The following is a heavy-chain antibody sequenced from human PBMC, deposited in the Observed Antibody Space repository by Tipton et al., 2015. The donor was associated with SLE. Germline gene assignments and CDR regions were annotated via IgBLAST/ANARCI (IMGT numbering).Heavy chain of an antibody. Sequence: TLSLTCAVYGDSFSDYCWSWIYQAPRKGLEWVGVINHSGSTNSNPSLKSRVPITVDTSKTQFSLKVRSVTAADTAVSYCARRTSSWKTAYWYFDPWGRGTRVTVS. D-gene: IGHD6-13*01. J-gene: IGHJ2*01. CDR3: ARRTSSWKTAYWYFDP. CDR1: GDSFSDYC. V-gene: IGHV4-34*01. CDR2: INHSGST.